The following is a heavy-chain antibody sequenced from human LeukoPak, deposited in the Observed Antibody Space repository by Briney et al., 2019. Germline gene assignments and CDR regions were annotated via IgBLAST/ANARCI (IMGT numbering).Heavy chain of an antibody. CDR1: GFTFSDYY. J-gene: IGHJ4*02. CDR3: ARAAHGLGSYQHGRGDY. D-gene: IGHD3-10*01. V-gene: IGHV3-11*05. CDR2: ISSSSSYT. Sequence: PGGSLRLSCAASGFTFSDYYMSWIRQAPGKGLEWVSYISSSSSYTNYADSVKGRFTISRDNAKNSLYLQMNSLRAEDTAVYYCARAAHGLGSYQHGRGDYWGQGTLVTVSS.